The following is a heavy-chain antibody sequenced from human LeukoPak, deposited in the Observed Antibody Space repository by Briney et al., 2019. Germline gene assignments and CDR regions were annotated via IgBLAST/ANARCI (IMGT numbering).Heavy chain of an antibody. CDR1: GGSISSYY. CDR2: IYTSGST. J-gene: IGHJ6*03. CDR3: ARVQYQLLYPGPARYYYMDV. V-gene: IGHV4-4*07. D-gene: IGHD2-2*02. Sequence: KTSETLSLTCTVSGGSISSYYWSWIRQPAGKGLEWIGRIYTSGSTNYNPSLKSRVTMSVDTSKNQFSLKLSSVTAADTAVYYCARVQYQLLYPGPARYYYMDVWGKGTTVTVSS.